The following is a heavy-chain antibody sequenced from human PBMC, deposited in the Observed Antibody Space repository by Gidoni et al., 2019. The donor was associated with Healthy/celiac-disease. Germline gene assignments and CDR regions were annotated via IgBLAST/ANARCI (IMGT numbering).Heavy chain of an antibody. CDR2: ISYDGSNK. V-gene: IGHV3-30*18. CDR3: AKDLKDTAMVLRY. D-gene: IGHD5-18*01. CDR1: GFTFSSYG. J-gene: IGHJ4*02. Sequence: QVQLVESGGGVVQPGRSLRLSCAASGFTFSSYGMHWVRQAPGKGLEWVAVISYDGSNKYYADSVKGRFTISRDNSKNTLYLQMNSLRAEDTAVYYCAKDLKDTAMVLRYWGQGTLVTVSS.